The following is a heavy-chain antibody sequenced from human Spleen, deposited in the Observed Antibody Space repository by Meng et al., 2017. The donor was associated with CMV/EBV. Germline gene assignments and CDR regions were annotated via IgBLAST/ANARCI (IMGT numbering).Heavy chain of an antibody. CDR2: IYSGGSST. J-gene: IGHJ6*02. CDR3: AKDTRTGGVALRPTGYGMDV. Sequence: GESLKISCAASGFTFSSYSMSWVRQAPGKGLEWVSVIYSGGSSTSYADPVKGRFTISRDNSKNTLFLQMNSLRAGDTAVYYCAKDTRTGGVALRPTGYGMDVWGQGTTVTVS. CDR1: GFTFSSYS. D-gene: IGHD6-6*01. V-gene: IGHV3-23*03.